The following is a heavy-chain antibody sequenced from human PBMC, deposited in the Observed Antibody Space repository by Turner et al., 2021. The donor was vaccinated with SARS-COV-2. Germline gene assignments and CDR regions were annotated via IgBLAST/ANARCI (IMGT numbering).Heavy chain of an antibody. Sequence: QVQPVQSGAEVKKPGASVKVSCKASGYTFTSYGISWMRQAPGQGLEWMGWISAYNGYTNYAQKLQGRVTMTTDTSTSTAYMELRSLRSDDTAVYYCAREGYCSSNSCYRGQYYYYGMDVWGQGTTVTVSS. J-gene: IGHJ6*02. V-gene: IGHV1-18*04. CDR2: ISAYNGYT. CDR3: AREGYCSSNSCYRGQYYYYGMDV. D-gene: IGHD2-2*02. CDR1: GYTFTSYG.